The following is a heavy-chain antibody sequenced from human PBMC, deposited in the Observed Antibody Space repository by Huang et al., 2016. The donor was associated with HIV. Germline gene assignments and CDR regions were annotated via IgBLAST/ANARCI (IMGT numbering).Heavy chain of an antibody. V-gene: IGHV5-51*03. J-gene: IGHJ3*01. CDR2: IYPVESKS. CDR3: AKGRRAFDV. CDR1: GYSFSIYW. Sequence: EVQLVQSGAEVKKPGESLKISCTVSGYSFSIYWIAWVRLMPVKGREWMGIIYPVESKSTYSPSFEGHVSISVDKSINTVYLHWSSLKASDTAIYYCAKGRRAFDVWGQGTWVTVSS.